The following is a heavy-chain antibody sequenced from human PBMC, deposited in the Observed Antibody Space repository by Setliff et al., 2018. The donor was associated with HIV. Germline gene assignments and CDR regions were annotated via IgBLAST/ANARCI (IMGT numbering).Heavy chain of an antibody. J-gene: IGHJ4*02. D-gene: IGHD3-22*01. CDR3: ARASYYYDSSGWVDY. V-gene: IGHV3-48*03. CDR2: ISSSASSI. CDR1: GFTSSSYE. Sequence: GGSLRLSCTASGFTSSSYEMNWVRQAPGKGLEWVSYISSSASSIHYADSVKGRFTISRDNAKNSLYLQMNSLRAEDTAVYYCARASYYYDSSGWVDYWGQGTLVPVSS.